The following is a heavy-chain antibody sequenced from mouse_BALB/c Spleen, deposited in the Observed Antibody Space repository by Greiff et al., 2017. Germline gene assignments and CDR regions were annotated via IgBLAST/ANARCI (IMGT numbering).Heavy chain of an antibody. CDR2: IYPGGGYT. D-gene: IGHD2-1*01. V-gene: IGHV1-63*02. Sequence: QVQLKQSGAELVRPGTSVKISCKASGYTFTNYWLGWVKQRPGHGLEWIGDIYPGGGYTNYNEKFKGKATLTADTSSSTAYMQLSSLTSEDSAVYFCAREAYGNFNRYFDVWGAGTTVTVSS. J-gene: IGHJ1*01. CDR3: AREAYGNFNRYFDV. CDR1: GYTFTNYW.